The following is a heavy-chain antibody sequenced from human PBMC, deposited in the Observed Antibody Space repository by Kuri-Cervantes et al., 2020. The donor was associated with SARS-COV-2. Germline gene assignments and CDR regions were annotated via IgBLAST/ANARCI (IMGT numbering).Heavy chain of an antibody. CDR3: ASDNSGSYFREGGGFDY. V-gene: IGHV3-20*04. CDR1: GFTVSSNY. D-gene: IGHD1-26*01. CDR2: INWNGGST. J-gene: IGHJ4*02. Sequence: GESLKISCAASGFTVSSNYMSWVRQAPGKGLEWVSGINWNGGSTGYADSVKGRFTISRDNAKNSLYLQMNSLRAEDTALYYCASDNSGSYFREGGGFDYWGQGTLVT.